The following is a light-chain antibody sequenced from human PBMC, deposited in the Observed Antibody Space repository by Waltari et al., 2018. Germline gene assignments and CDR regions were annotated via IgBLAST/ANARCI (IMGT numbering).Light chain of an antibody. V-gene: IGKV2-28*01. CDR2: LGS. CDR3: MPARQTPLT. J-gene: IGKJ5*01. CDR1: GSLLHSNGYNY. Sequence: DFVMTQSPLSLRVTPGESASISCTSSGSLLHSNGYNYLDWYLQKPGQSPQLLIFLGSNRASGVPDRFSGSGSGRDFTLKISKIEAEAVGVYYCMPARQTPLTFGQGTRLEIK.